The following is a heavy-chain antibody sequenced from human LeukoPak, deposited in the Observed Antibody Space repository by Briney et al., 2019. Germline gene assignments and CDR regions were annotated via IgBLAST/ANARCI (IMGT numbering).Heavy chain of an antibody. CDR2: ISYDGSNK. CDR3: AREKGYYDSSGYYYDFYYFDY. D-gene: IGHD3-22*01. J-gene: IGHJ4*02. CDR1: GFTFSTYA. V-gene: IGHV3-30*04. Sequence: GGSLRLSCAASGFTFSTYAIHWVRQAPGKGLEWVAVISYDGSNKYYADSVKGRFTISRDNSKNTLYLQMNSLRAEDTAVYCCAREKGYYDSSGYYYDFYYFDYWGQGTLVTVSS.